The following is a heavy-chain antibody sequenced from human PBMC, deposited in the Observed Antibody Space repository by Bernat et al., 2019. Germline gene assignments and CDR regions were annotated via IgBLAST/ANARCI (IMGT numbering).Heavy chain of an antibody. CDR1: GGSISSSAYY. D-gene: IGHD6-13*01. V-gene: IGHV4-39*01. J-gene: IGHJ4*02. CDR3: ARLSSSCLDY. CDR2: IYYSGNT. Sequence: QLQLQESGPGLVKPSDTLSLTCTVSGGSISSSAYYWGWICRPPGKGLEWIGSIYYSGNTYYNPSLKSRVTIYVDTSKNQFSLKLSSVTAADAAVYSCARLSSSCLDYWGRGTLVTVSS.